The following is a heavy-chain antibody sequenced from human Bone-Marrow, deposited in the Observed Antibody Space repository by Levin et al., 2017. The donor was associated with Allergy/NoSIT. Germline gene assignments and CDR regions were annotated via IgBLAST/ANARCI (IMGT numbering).Heavy chain of an antibody. V-gene: IGHV3-30*14. Sequence: GGSLRLSCAASGFPFSTYSMHWVRQAPGKGLEWVAVISDDGTNKYYAGSVRGRFTVSRDNSENTLYLQMNSLRAEATALFYFTTSYYISTAWLGGGKGLYFDAWGQGALVTVSS. CDR1: GFPFSTYS. CDR3: TTSYYISTAWLGGGKGLYFDA. J-gene: IGHJ4*02. D-gene: IGHD6-13*01. CDR2: ISDDGTNK.